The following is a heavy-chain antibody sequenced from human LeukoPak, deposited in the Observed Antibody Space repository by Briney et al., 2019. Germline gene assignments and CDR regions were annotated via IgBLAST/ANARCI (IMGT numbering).Heavy chain of an antibody. CDR3: ASGQGARVLDF. Sequence: GGSLRLSCAASGFTFSSYAMHWVRQAPGKGLEWVAVISYDGSNKYYADSVKGRFTISRDNSKNTLYLQMNSLRAEDTAMFYCASGQGARVLDFWGQGTLVTVSS. CDR2: ISYDGSNK. D-gene: IGHD1-26*01. CDR1: GFTFSSYA. J-gene: IGHJ4*02. V-gene: IGHV3-30-3*01.